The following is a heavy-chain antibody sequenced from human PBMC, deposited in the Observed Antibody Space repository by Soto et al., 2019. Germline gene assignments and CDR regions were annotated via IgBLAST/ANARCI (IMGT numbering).Heavy chain of an antibody. J-gene: IGHJ6*02. D-gene: IGHD2-2*01. CDR2: IDAGNGNT. CDR1: GYTFTSYA. CDR3: ASSHALYYYYGMDV. V-gene: IGHV1-3*01. Sequence: QVQLVQSGAEVKKPGASVKVSCKASGYTFTSYAMHWVRQAPGQRLEWMGWIDAGNGNTKYSQKFQGRVTITRDTSARTAYMELSSLRSDDTALYYCASSHALYYYYGMDVVGQGTTFTVSS.